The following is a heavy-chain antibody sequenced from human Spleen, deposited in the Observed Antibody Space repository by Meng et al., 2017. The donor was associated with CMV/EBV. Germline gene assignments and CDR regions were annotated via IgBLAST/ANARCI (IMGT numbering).Heavy chain of an antibody. CDR2: ISAYNGNT. D-gene: IGHD2-2*01. Sequence: ASVKVSCKASGYTFTSYGISWVRQAPGQGLEWMGWISAYNGNTNYAQKLQGRVTMTTDTSTSTAYMELRSLRSDDTAVYYCARCIGVEVPAAKGGFDPWGQGTLVTVSS. V-gene: IGHV1-18*01. CDR3: ARCIGVEVPAAKGGFDP. CDR1: GYTFTSYG. J-gene: IGHJ5*02.